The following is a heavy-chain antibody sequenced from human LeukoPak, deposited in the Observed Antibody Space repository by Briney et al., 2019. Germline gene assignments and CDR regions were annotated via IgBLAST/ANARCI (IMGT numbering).Heavy chain of an antibody. V-gene: IGHV1-2*02. CDR3: ARDGGGGSGTYFSGMDV. Sequence: ASVKVSCKASGYTFTGYYMHWVRQAPGQGLEWMGWINPNSGGTNYAQKFQGRVTMTRDTSISTAYMELSRLRSDDTAVYYCARDGGGGSGTYFSGMDVWGQGTTVTVSS. D-gene: IGHD3-10*01. J-gene: IGHJ6*02. CDR2: INPNSGGT. CDR1: GYTFTGYY.